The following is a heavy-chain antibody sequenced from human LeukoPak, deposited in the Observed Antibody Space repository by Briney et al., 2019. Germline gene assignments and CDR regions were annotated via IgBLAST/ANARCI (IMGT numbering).Heavy chain of an antibody. V-gene: IGHV3-66*01. CDR1: GFTVNSNY. CDR3: ARDLNRDGYNYGPDDY. CDR2: IYSGGGT. J-gene: IGHJ4*01. D-gene: IGHD5-24*01. Sequence: GGSLRLSCAAPGFTVNSNYMSWVRQAPGKGLEWVSVIYSGGGTYYADSVKGRFTISRDSSKNTLYLQMNSLRAEDTAVYYCARDLNRDGYNYGPDDYWGQGTLVTVSS.